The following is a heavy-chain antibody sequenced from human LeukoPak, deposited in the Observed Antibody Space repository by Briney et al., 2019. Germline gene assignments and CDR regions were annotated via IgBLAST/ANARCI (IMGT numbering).Heavy chain of an antibody. D-gene: IGHD3-10*02. Sequence: GGSLRLSCAASGFTFSSYEMNWVRQAPRKGLEWLSYISYTGSNKYYADSVKGRFTISRDNAKNSLYLQMNSLRVEDTAVYFCARVFVGENFDYWGQGTLVTVSS. CDR1: GFTFSSYE. CDR2: ISYTGSNK. CDR3: ARVFVGENFDY. V-gene: IGHV3-48*03. J-gene: IGHJ4*02.